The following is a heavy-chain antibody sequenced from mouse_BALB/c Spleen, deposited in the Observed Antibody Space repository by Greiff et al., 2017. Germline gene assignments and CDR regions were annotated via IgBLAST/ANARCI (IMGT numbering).Heavy chain of an antibody. CDR3: ARGRDSFDY. CDR2: ISSGGST. CDR1: GFTFSSYA. J-gene: IGHJ2*01. Sequence: DVHLVESGGGLVKPGGSLKLSCAASGFTFSSYAMSWVRQTPEKRLEWVASISSGGSTYYPDSVKGRFTISRDNARNILYLQMSSLRSEDTAMYYCARGRDSFDYWGQGTTLTVSS. V-gene: IGHV5-6-5*01.